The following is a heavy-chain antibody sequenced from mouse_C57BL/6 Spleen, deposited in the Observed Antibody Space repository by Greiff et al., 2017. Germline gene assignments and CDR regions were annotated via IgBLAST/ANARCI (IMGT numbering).Heavy chain of an antibody. J-gene: IGHJ2*01. Sequence: EVMLVESGGGLVQPGGSMKLSCAASGFTFSDAWMDWVRQSPEKGLEWVAEIRNKANNHATYYAESVKGRFTISRDDSKSSVYLQMNSLRAEDTGIYYCTRKIYYGYGGYYFDYWGQGTTLTVSS. CDR1: GFTFSDAW. CDR2: IRNKANNHAT. D-gene: IGHD2-2*01. V-gene: IGHV6-6*01. CDR3: TRKIYYGYGGYYFDY.